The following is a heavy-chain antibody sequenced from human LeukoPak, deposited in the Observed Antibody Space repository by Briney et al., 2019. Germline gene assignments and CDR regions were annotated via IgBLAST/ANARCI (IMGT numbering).Heavy chain of an antibody. D-gene: IGHD2-2*01. CDR3: ARDWGYCSSTSCSRPIDY. CDR1: GFTFSSYS. CDR2: ISSSSSYI. Sequence: GGSLRHSCAASGFTFSSYSMNWVRQAPGKGLEWVSSISSSSSYIYYADSVKGRFTISRDNAKNSLYLQMNSLRAEDTAVYYCARDWGYCSSTSCSRPIDYWGQGTLVTVSS. J-gene: IGHJ4*02. V-gene: IGHV3-21*01.